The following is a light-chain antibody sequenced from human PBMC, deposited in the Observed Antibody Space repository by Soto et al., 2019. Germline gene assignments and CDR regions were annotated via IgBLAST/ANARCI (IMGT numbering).Light chain of an antibody. V-gene: IGLV2-14*01. J-gene: IGLJ2*01. Sequence: QSALTQPASVSGSPGQSITISCTGTRNDVGNYDYVSWYQQHPGKAPKVLIYGVSYRPSGVSNRFAGSKSGNTASLTISGLRAEDEAEYYCSSYTSSSTLVFGGGTKLTVL. CDR1: RNDVGNYDY. CDR3: SSYTSSSTLV. CDR2: GVS.